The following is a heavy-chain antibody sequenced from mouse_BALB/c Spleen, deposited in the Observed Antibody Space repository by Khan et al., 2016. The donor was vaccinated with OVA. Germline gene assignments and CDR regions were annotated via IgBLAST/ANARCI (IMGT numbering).Heavy chain of an antibody. CDR3: YRRGLRWEFEY. CDR1: GFTFINYW. D-gene: IGHD1-1*02. Sequence: VQLLESGAELAKPGASVKLSCTASGFTFINYWIAWVNQSPGQSLELIGYINTDTGKTDYHQNFKDKSTLTADKSSTTLYMQLSSLTSEDSAVYYCYRRGLRWEFEYWGQGTTLTVSS. V-gene: IGHV1-7*01. J-gene: IGHJ2*01. CDR2: INTDTGKT.